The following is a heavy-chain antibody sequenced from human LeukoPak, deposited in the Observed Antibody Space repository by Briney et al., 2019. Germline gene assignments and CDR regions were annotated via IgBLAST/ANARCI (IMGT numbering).Heavy chain of an antibody. V-gene: IGHV4-31*02. Sequence: SETLSLTCTVSGGSISNSGGFYWSWIRQHPGNGLEWIGFISYRGSTYYDPSLKSRVSMSVDTSRSQFSLRLTSVTDEDTAVYYCARISQSSGGFYYWGQGSLVTVSS. D-gene: IGHD2-15*01. J-gene: IGHJ4*02. CDR3: ARISQSSGGFYY. CDR1: GGSISNSGGFY. CDR2: ISYRGST.